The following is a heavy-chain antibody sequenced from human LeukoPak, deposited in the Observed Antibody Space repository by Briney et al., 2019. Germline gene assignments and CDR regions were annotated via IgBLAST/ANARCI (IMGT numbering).Heavy chain of an antibody. V-gene: IGHV3-30-3*01. D-gene: IGHD2-2*01. CDR2: ISYDGSNK. Sequence: PGRSLRLSCAASGFTFSSYAMHWVRQAPGKGLEWVAVISYDGSNKYYADSVKGRFTISRDNSKNTLYLQMNSLRAEDTAVYYCARELVGLYYYYGMDVWGQGTTVTVSS. J-gene: IGHJ6*02. CDR3: ARELVGLYYYYGMDV. CDR1: GFTFSSYA.